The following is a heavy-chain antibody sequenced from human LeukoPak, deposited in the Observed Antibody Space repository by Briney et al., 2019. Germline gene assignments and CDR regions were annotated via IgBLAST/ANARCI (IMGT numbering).Heavy chain of an antibody. CDR3: VRGGPTVGTDY. V-gene: IGHV3-7*01. CDR2: IKEDGSEK. CDR1: GFTFRNYW. Sequence: GGSLRLSCAGSGFTFRNYWMNWVRQAPGKGLGWVANIKEDGSEKYYVDSVKGRFTVSRDNAKNSLYLQINSLRADDTAVYYCVRGGPTVGTDYWGQGTLVTVSS. D-gene: IGHD1-26*01. J-gene: IGHJ4*02.